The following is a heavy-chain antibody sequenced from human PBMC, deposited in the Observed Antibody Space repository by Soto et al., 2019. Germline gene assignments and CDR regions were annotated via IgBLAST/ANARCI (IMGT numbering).Heavy chain of an antibody. J-gene: IGHJ6*02. CDR2: IYYSGST. V-gene: IGHV4-61*01. CDR1: GGSISSPSYY. D-gene: IGHD2-2*01. Sequence: PSETLSLTCTVSGGSISSPSYYWSWIRQPPGKGLEWIGYIYYSGSTNYNPSLKSRVTISVDTSKNQFSLKLSSVTAADTAVYYCARDRGRVPAAMPVPWWHEYYYYGMDVWGQGTTVTVSS. CDR3: ARDRGRVPAAMPVPWWHEYYYYGMDV.